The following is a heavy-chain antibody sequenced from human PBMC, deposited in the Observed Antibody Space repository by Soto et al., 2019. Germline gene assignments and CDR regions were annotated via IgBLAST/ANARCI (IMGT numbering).Heavy chain of an antibody. CDR3: AIDLYSDDVGIFYESAD. D-gene: IGHD2-2*02. Sequence: QVQLVQSGAEVKKPGSSVKVSCKASGGTFGNYGISWVRQAPGQGLEWMGGILPRLGLTKSAQGFQGRVTFIAEKSTHTAYMELSSLRTADTAVFYCAIDLYSDDVGIFYESADWGPGTLVTVSS. CDR2: ILPRLGLT. CDR1: GGTFGNYG. V-gene: IGHV1-69*09. J-gene: IGHJ4*02.